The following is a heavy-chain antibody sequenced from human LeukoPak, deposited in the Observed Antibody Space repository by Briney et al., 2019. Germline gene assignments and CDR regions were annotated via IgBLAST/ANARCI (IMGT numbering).Heavy chain of an antibody. J-gene: IGHJ3*02. CDR2: IYTSGST. D-gene: IGHD4-23*01. Sequence: PSETLSLTCTVSGGSISSYYWSWIRQPAGKGLEWIGRIYTSGSTNYNPSLKSRVTISVDTSKNQFSLKLSSVTAADTAVYYCARERSRVVPEDALDIWGQGTMFTVSS. V-gene: IGHV4-4*07. CDR3: ARERSRVVPEDALDI. CDR1: GGSISSYY.